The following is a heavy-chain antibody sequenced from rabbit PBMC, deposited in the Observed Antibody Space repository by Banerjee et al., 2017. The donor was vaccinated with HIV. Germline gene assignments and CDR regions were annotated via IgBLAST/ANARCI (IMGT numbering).Heavy chain of an antibody. Sequence: QEQLVESGGGLVKPGASLTLTCTASGFSFSSSYDMCWVRQAPGKGLEWIGCIWAGSGSTVSASWAKGRFTISEASSTTVTLQMTSLTAADTATYFCARDLVTVIGWNFNLWGPGTLVTVS. V-gene: IGHV1S45*01. J-gene: IGHJ4*01. CDR3: ARDLVTVIGWNFNL. D-gene: IGHD1-1*01. CDR2: IWAGSGST. CDR1: GFSFSSSYD.